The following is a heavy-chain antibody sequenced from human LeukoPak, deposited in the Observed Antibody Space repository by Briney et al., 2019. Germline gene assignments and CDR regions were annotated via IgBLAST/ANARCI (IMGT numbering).Heavy chain of an antibody. J-gene: IGHJ4*02. D-gene: IGHD3-9*01. V-gene: IGHV3-48*03. CDR2: ISSSGSTI. Sequence: QPGGSLRLSCAASGFTFSSYEMNWVRQAPGKGLEWVSYISSSGSTIYYADSVKGRFTISRDNAKNSLYLQMNSLRAEDTAVYYCAKLGDILTGYPYYFDFWGQGTLVTVSS. CDR1: GFTFSSYE. CDR3: AKLGDILTGYPYYFDF.